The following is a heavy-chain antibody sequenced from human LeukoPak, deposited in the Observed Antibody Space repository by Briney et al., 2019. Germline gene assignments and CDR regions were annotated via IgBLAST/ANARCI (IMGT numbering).Heavy chain of an antibody. J-gene: IGHJ4*02. CDR2: IYYSGST. CDR3: ARTLLPTRGFRPYYFDY. CDR1: GGSISSSSYY. D-gene: IGHD2-15*01. Sequence: SGTLSLTCTVSGGSISSSSYYWGWIRQPPGKGLEWIGSIYYSGSTYYNPSLKSRVTISVDTSKNQFSLKLSSVTAADTAVYYCARTLLPTRGFRPYYFDYWGQGTPVTVSS. V-gene: IGHV4-39*01.